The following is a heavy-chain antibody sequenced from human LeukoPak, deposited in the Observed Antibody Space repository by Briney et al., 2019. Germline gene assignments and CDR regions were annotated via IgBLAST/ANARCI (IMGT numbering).Heavy chain of an antibody. J-gene: IGHJ4*02. CDR3: ARVIPTSSCSGGSCYYFDY. V-gene: IGHV1-18*01. CDR1: GYTFTSYG. Sequence: ASVKVSCKASGYTFTSYGISWVRQAPGQGLEWMGWISAYNGNTNYAQKLQGRVTMTTDTSTSTAYMELRSLRSDDTAVYYCARVIPTSSCSGGSCYYFDYWGQGTLVTVSS. CDR2: ISAYNGNT. D-gene: IGHD2-15*01.